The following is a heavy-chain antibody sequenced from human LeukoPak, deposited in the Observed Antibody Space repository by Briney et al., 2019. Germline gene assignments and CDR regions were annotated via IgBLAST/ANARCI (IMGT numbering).Heavy chain of an antibody. D-gene: IGHD3-3*01. V-gene: IGHV4-39*07. CDR2: VYYSGST. Sequence: SETLSLTCTVSGGSISSYYWSWIRQPPGKGLEWIGSVYYSGSTYYNPSLKSRVTISIDTSKNQFSLKLSSVTATDTAVYYCARVSRVASEKYYFDYWGQGALVSV. CDR1: GGSISSYY. J-gene: IGHJ4*02. CDR3: ARVSRVASEKYYFDY.